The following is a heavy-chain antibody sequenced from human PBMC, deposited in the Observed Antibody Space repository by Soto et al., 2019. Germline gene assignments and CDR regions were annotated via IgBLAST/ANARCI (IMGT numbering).Heavy chain of an antibody. D-gene: IGHD3-3*01. CDR3: GKWSAYYVPGGGDYFDY. Sequence: GGSLRLSCAASGFTFSKYAMSWVRQAPGKGLEWVSAISGSAGSTYYADSVKGRFSISRDNSKNTLFLQMHSLRAEDTGVYYWGKWSAYYVPGGGDYFDYWGQGTLVTVSS. CDR2: ISGSAGST. V-gene: IGHV3-23*01. CDR1: GFTFSKYA. J-gene: IGHJ4*02.